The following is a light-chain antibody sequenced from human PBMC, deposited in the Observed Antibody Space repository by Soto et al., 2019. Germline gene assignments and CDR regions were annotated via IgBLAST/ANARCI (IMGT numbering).Light chain of an antibody. CDR2: AAS. Sequence: DIQLTQSPSFLSASVGDRVTITCRASQGISSYLAWYQQKPGRAPKLLIYAASTLQSGDPSRFSGSGSGTEFSLTISSLQPEDFATYYCQQFNDYPRTFGPGTKVDIK. V-gene: IGKV1-9*01. CDR1: QGISSY. CDR3: QQFNDYPRT. J-gene: IGKJ3*01.